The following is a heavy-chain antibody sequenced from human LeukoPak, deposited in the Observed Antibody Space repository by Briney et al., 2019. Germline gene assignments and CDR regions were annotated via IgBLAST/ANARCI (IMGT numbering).Heavy chain of an antibody. D-gene: IGHD4-17*01. CDR2: IHHSGSR. CDR3: AGRQRWPFDY. J-gene: IGHJ4*02. CDR1: GGSIRSSY. V-gene: IGHV4-59*03. Sequence: SETLSLTCTVSGGSIRSSYWYWIRQSPGKGLQWIGSIHHSGSRSLNPSLESRVTVSVDTSKNQFSLRLRSVTAADTAVYYCAGRQRWPFDYWGQGTLVTVSS.